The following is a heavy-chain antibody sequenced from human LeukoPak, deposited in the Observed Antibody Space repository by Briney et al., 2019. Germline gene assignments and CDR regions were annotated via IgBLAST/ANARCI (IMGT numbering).Heavy chain of an antibody. CDR2: ILYDGSNK. CDR1: GFTFSSYG. J-gene: IGHJ4*02. V-gene: IGHV3-30*02. Sequence: GGSLRLSCAASGFTFSSYGLHWVRQAPGKGLEWVAFILYDGSNKYYADSVKGRFTISRDNSKNTLSLQMNSLRAEDTAVYYCAKGMVRGLISPIDYWGQGTLVTVSS. CDR3: AKGMVRGLISPIDY. D-gene: IGHD3-10*01.